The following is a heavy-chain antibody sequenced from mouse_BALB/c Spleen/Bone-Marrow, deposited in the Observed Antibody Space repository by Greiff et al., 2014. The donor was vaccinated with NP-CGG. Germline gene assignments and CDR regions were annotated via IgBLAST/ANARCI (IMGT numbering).Heavy chain of an antibody. J-gene: IGHJ2*01. Sequence: DVQLQESGPELVKPGASVKISCKTSGYTFTDYTMHWVKQSHGKSLEWIGHINPNIGGTNYNQKFKGKATLTLDKSSRTAYMELRSLTSEDSAVYYCTRSRYGDYWGQGTTLTVSS. V-gene: IGHV1-18*01. CDR3: TRSRYGDY. CDR1: GYTFTDYT. CDR2: INPNIGGT. D-gene: IGHD2-14*01.